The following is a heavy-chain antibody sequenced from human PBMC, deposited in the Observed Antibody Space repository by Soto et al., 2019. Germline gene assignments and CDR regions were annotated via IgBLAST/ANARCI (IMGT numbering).Heavy chain of an antibody. CDR1: GYNFTNFD. D-gene: IGHD2-15*01. J-gene: IGHJ4*01. CDR2: MNPSSGET. CDR3: ARLAEYCNGIKCYSNFDF. Sequence: ASVKVSCKTSGYNFTNFDINWVRQAPGRGLVWMGWMNPSSGETGSAQNFQGRVTMTRDISTRTFFMQLTSLRSEDTAIYYCARLAEYCNGIKCYSNFDFWGRGTQVTSPQ. V-gene: IGHV1-8*01.